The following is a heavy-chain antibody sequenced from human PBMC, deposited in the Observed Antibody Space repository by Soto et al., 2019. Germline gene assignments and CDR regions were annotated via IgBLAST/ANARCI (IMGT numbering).Heavy chain of an antibody. Sequence: SVKVSCKASGGTFSSYAISWVRQAPGQGLEWMGGIIPIFGTANYAQKFQGRVTITADESTSTAYMELSSLRSEDTAVYYCASPEAYCSGGSCYFDYWGQGTLVTVS. CDR3: ASPEAYCSGGSCYFDY. V-gene: IGHV1-69*13. CDR1: GGTFSSYA. J-gene: IGHJ4*02. D-gene: IGHD2-15*01. CDR2: IIPIFGTA.